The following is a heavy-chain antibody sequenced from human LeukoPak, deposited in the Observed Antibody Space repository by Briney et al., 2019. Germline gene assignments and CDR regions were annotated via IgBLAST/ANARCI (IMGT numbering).Heavy chain of an antibody. D-gene: IGHD2-15*01. V-gene: IGHV4-34*01. Sequence: SETLSLTCAVYGGSFSGYYWSWIRQPPGKGLEWIGEINHSGSTNYNPSLKSRVTISVDTSKNQFSLKLSSVTAADTAVYYCAGVGMAYCSGGSCYEDYWGQGTLVTVSS. CDR1: GGSFSGYY. CDR2: INHSGST. J-gene: IGHJ4*02. CDR3: AGVGMAYCSGGSCYEDY.